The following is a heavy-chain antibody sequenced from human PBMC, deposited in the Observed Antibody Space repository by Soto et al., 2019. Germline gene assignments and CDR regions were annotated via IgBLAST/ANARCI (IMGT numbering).Heavy chain of an antibody. D-gene: IGHD2-21*01. CDR3: ARGYCDGARCSSMAGMDV. CDR1: GFTFSTYA. Sequence: QPGGSLRLSCAASGFTFSTYAMSWVRQAPGKGLEWVSTISGAATSSYYADSVKGRFTISRDNYKGTLFLRMNSLRAEDTAEYFCARGYCDGARCSSMAGMDVWGQGTTVTVSS. V-gene: IGHV3-23*01. CDR2: ISGAATSS. J-gene: IGHJ6*02.